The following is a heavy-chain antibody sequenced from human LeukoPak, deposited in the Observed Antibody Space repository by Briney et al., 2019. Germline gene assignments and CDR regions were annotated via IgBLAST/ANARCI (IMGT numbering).Heavy chain of an antibody. D-gene: IGHD6-13*01. V-gene: IGHV3-33*01. CDR3: ARLGSSWSLDY. J-gene: IGHJ4*02. CDR1: GFTFSSYG. Sequence: PGGSLRLSCAASGFTFSSYGMDWVRQAPGKGLEGVAVIWLDGSNKYYADFVKGRFTISRDNSKNTLYLQMNSLRAEDTAVYYCARLGSSWSLDYWGQGTLVTVSS. CDR2: IWLDGSNK.